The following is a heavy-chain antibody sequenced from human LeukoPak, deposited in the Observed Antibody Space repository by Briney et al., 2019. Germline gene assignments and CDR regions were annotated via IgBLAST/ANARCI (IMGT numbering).Heavy chain of an antibody. CDR1: GGSISSGGYY. J-gene: IGHJ5*02. CDR3: ARVIAARPDRIYNWFDP. V-gene: IGHV4-61*08. D-gene: IGHD6-6*01. CDR2: IYYSGST. Sequence: SETLSLTCTVSGGSISSGGYYWSWIRQHPGKGLEWIGYIYYSGSTNYNPSLKSRVTISVDTSKNQFSLKLSSVTAADTAVYYCARVIAARPDRIYNWFDPWGQGTLVTVSS.